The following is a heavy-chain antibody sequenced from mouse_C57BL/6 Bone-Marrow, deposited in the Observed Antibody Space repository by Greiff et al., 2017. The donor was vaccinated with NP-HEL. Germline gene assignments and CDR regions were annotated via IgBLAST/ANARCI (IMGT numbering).Heavy chain of an antibody. CDR3: ARPRYYGSSSYYFDY. D-gene: IGHD1-1*01. Sequence: EVKLVESGGGLVKPGGSLKLSCAASGFTFSDYGMHWVRQAPEKGLEWVAYISSGSSTIYYADTVKGRFTISRDNAKNTLFLQMTSLRSEDTAMYYCARPRYYGSSSYYFDYWGQGTTLTVSS. J-gene: IGHJ2*01. V-gene: IGHV5-17*01. CDR1: GFTFSDYG. CDR2: ISSGSSTI.